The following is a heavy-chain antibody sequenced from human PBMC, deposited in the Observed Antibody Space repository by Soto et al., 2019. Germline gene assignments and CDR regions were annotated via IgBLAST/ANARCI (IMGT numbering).Heavy chain of an antibody. CDR1: GFTFSSYG. CDR2: IWYDGSNK. D-gene: IGHD3-9*01. V-gene: IGHV3-33*01. CDR3: ARDRKLGGCFDWLSRGYYFAY. Sequence: GGSLRLSCAASGFTFSSYGMHWVRQAPGKGLEWVAVIWYDGSNKYCADSVKGRFTISRDNSKNTLYLQMNSLRAEDTAVYYCARDRKLGGCFDWLSRGYYFAYWGQGTLVTVSS. J-gene: IGHJ4*02.